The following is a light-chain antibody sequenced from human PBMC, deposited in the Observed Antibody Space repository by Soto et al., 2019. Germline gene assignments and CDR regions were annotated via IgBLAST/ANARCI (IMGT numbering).Light chain of an antibody. V-gene: IGKV1-33*01. CDR1: QHISTY. CDR2: DAS. CDR3: LRDDDLPPT. J-gene: IGKJ3*01. Sequence: DLQMTQSPSSLSASVGDRVTITCQASQHISTYLNWFQQKPGKDPELLIYDASNLVPGVLSRFSGSGSGTDFTFTINILQPQDIAKYHCLRDDDLPPTFGPGNKGDIK.